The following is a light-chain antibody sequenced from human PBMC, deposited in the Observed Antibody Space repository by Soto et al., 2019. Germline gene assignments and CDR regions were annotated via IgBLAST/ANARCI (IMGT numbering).Light chain of an antibody. CDR1: EDVSSS. CDR2: DVS. CDR3: QQRYNWPRT. V-gene: IGKV3-11*01. J-gene: IGKJ1*01. Sequence: DIVLTQSPATLSLSPGERATLSCRASEDVSSSLAWYQQKPGRSPGLLIYDVSNRATGIPSRFSGSGSGADFTLTISSLEPDDFAVYYCQQRYNWPRTFGQGTKVEI.